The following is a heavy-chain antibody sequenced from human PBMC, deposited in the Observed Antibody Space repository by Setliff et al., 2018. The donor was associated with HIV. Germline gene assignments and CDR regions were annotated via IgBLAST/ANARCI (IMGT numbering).Heavy chain of an antibody. Sequence: SETLSLTCTVSGGSISNSVYFWTWIRQHPGKGLEWIGYIYYSGSTYQNPSLKSRVTISVNTSTNQFSLKLNSVTAADTAVYYCARSSSSSPFFFDYWGQGSLVTV. CDR3: ARSSSSSPFFFDY. CDR1: GGSISNSVYF. V-gene: IGHV4-31*03. CDR2: IYYSGST. D-gene: IGHD6-6*01. J-gene: IGHJ4*02.